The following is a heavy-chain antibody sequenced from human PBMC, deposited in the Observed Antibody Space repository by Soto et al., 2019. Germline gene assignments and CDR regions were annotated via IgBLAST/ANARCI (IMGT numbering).Heavy chain of an antibody. D-gene: IGHD3-10*01. CDR1: GYTFTSYS. J-gene: IGHJ5*02. Sequence: EASVKVSCKASGYTFTSYSMHWVRQAPGQRLEWMGWINAGNGNTKYSQKFQGRVTITRDTSASTAYMELSSLRSEDTAVYYCARGGLLWFGESINWFDPWGQGTLVTVSS. CDR3: ARGGLLWFGESINWFDP. CDR2: INAGNGNT. V-gene: IGHV1-3*01.